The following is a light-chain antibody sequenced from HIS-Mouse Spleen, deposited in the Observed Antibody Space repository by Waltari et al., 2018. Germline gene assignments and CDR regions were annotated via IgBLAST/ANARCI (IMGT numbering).Light chain of an antibody. Sequence: DIQMTQSPSTLSASVGDRVTITCRASQSISSWLAWYRQQPGKAPKLLIYKASSLESGVPSRFSGSGAGTEFTLTISSLQPDDFATYYCQQYNSYPYTFGQGTKLEIK. CDR3: QQYNSYPYT. J-gene: IGKJ2*01. V-gene: IGKV1-5*03. CDR2: KAS. CDR1: QSISSW.